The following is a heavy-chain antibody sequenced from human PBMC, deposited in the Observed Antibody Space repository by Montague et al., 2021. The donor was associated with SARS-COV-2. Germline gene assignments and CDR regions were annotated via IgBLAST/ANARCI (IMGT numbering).Heavy chain of an antibody. CDR3: ARWDPQTLTLIGLRGKSASDY. CDR1: GGSLSGYY. D-gene: IGHD4-23*01. Sequence: SETLSLTCAVYGGSLSGYYWTWIRQSPGKGLEWIAEINHSGTTNYNFNPLLRSRVTISVDTSKCQFSLKLSSVTAADTGVYYCARWDPQTLTLIGLRGKSASDYWGQGTLVTVSS. J-gene: IGHJ4*02. CDR2: INHSGTT. V-gene: IGHV4-34*01.